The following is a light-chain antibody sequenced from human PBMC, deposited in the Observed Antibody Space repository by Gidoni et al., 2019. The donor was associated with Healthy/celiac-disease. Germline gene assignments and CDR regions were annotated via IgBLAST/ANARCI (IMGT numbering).Light chain of an antibody. J-gene: IGKJ2*01. V-gene: IGKV3-11*01. CDR2: DAS. CDR1: QSVSSY. Sequence: EIVLTQSPATLSLSPGERATLSCGASQSVSSYLAWYQQKPGQAPRLLIYDASNRATGIPARFSGSGSGTDFTLTISSLEPEDFAVYYCQQRSNWPPYXFXQGTKLEIK. CDR3: QQRSNWPPYX.